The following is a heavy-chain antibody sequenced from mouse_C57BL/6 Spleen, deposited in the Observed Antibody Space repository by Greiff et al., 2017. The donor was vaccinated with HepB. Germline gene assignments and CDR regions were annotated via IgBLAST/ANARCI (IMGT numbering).Heavy chain of an antibody. Sequence: VQLQQSGPELVKPGASVKIPCKASGYTFTDYNMDWVKQSHGKSLEWIGDINPNNGGTIYNQKFKGKATLTVDKSSSTAYMELRSLTSEDTAVYYCAIYYYGSSGAYWGQGTLVTVSA. CDR2: INPNNGGT. D-gene: IGHD1-1*01. J-gene: IGHJ3*01. CDR3: AIYYYGSSGAY. CDR1: GYTFTDYN. V-gene: IGHV1-18*01.